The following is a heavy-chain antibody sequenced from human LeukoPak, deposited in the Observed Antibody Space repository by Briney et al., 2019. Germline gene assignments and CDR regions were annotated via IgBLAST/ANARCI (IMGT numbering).Heavy chain of an antibody. D-gene: IGHD2/OR15-2a*01. V-gene: IGHV3-23*01. J-gene: IGHJ4*02. CDR1: GFTFSSYS. CDR3: AKDRLSYDY. CDR2: ISGSGGST. Sequence: GGSLRLSCAASGFTFSSYSMSWVRQPPGKGLEWVSAISGSGGSTYYAESVKGRFTTSRNNSKNTLYLQMNSLRAEDTAVYYCAKDRLSYDYWGQGTLVTVSS.